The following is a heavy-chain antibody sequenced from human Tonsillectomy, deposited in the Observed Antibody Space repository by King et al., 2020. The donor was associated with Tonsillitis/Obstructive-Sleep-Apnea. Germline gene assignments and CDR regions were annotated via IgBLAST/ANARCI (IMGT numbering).Heavy chain of an antibody. V-gene: IGHV1-2*04. CDR3: ARAPLRTDYYYYYMDV. Sequence: LQLVQSGAEVKKPGASVKVSCKASGYTFTGYYMHWLRQAPGQGLEWMGWINPNSGGTNYAQKFQGWVTMTRDTSISTAYMERSRLRSDDTAVYYCARAPLRTDYYYYYMDVWGKGTTVTVSS. D-gene: IGHD4-17*01. J-gene: IGHJ6*03. CDR2: INPNSGGT. CDR1: GYTFTGYY.